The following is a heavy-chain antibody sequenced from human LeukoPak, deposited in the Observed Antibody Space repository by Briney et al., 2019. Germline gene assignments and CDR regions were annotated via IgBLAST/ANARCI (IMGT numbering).Heavy chain of an antibody. V-gene: IGHV3-23*01. J-gene: IGHJ1*01. CDR3: AKDRTYCSSTSCKEYFQH. CDR1: GFTFSSYA. Sequence: GGSLRLSCAASGFTFSSYAMSWVRQAPGKGLEWVSAISGSGGSTYYADSVKGRFTISRDNSKNTLYLQMNSLRAEDTAVYYCAKDRTYCSSTSCKEYFQHWGQGTLDTVSS. CDR2: ISGSGGST. D-gene: IGHD2-2*01.